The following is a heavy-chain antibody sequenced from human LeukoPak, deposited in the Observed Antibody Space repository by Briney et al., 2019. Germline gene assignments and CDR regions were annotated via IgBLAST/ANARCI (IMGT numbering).Heavy chain of an antibody. D-gene: IGHD1-14*01. J-gene: IGHJ4*02. CDR3: ARGITGRAWTSFDY. CDR1: GFTFSSYW. CDR2: INSDGSST. V-gene: IGHV3-74*01. Sequence: GGSLRLSCAASGFTFSSYWMHWARQAPGKGLVWVSRINSDGSSTSYADSVKGRFTISRDNAKNTLYLQMNSLRAEDTAVYYCARGITGRAWTSFDYWGQGTLVTVSS.